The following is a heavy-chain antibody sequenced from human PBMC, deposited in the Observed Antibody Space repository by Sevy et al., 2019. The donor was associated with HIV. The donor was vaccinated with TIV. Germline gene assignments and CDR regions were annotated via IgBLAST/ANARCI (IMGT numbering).Heavy chain of an antibody. CDR3: ARTFYYYYMDV. CDR1: GFTFSGST. D-gene: IGHD3-16*01. CDR2: IRSKANSYAT. J-gene: IGHJ6*03. Sequence: GGSLTLSCAASGFTFSGSTIHWVRQASGKGLEWIGRIRSKANSYATAYTASVIGRFTISRDESMNTAYLQMYNLKTEDTAVYYCARTFYYYYMDVWGKGATVTVSS. V-gene: IGHV3-73*01.